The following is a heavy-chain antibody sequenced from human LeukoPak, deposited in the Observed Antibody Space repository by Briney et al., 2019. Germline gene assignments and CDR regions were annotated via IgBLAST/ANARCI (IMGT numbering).Heavy chain of an antibody. CDR3: ARVTRRYCSGGSCYSDY. CDR1: GYTFTGYY. Sequence: ASVKVSCKASGYTFTGYYMHWVRQAPGQGLEWMGWINPNSGGTNYAQKFQGRVTMTRDTSISTAYMELSRLRSDDTAVYYCARVTRRYCSGGSCYSDYWGQGTLVTVSS. V-gene: IGHV1-2*02. CDR2: INPNSGGT. D-gene: IGHD2-15*01. J-gene: IGHJ4*02.